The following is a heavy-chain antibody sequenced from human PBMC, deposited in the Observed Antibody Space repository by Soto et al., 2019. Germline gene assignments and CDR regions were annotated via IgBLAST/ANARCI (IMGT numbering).Heavy chain of an antibody. V-gene: IGHV5-51*01. CDR3: ARQGWIAAAGKGRGNWFDP. CDR2: IYPGDSDT. J-gene: IGHJ5*02. D-gene: IGHD6-13*01. CDR1: GYSFTSYW. Sequence: EVQLVQSGAEVKKPGESLKISCKGSGYSFTSYWIGWVRQMPGKGLEWMGIIYPGDSDTRYSPAFQGQVTISAAKSISSAAGQGSSLKASDTAMEYGARQGWIAAAGKGRGNWFDPWGQGTLVTVSS.